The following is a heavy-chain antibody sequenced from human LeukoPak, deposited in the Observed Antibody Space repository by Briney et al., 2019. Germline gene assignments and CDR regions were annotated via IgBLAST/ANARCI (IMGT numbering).Heavy chain of an antibody. CDR3: ASYSFVVVPAAIDYYYYYMDV. CDR2: IIPNLDIA. J-gene: IGHJ6*03. CDR1: GGSFSSFA. D-gene: IGHD2-2*01. Sequence: ASVKVSCKTSGGSFSSFAINWVRQAPGQGLEWMGRIIPNLDIADYAPKFQGRVTITADKPTTTAYMELSSLRSEDTAVYYCASYSFVVVPAAIDYYYYYMDVWGKGTTVTVSS. V-gene: IGHV1-69*04.